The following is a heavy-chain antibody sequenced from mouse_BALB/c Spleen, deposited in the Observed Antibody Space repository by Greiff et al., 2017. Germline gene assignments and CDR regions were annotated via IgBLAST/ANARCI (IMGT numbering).Heavy chain of an antibody. Sequence: QVQLQQSGAELVRPGSSVKISCKASGYAFSSYWMNWVKQRPGQGLEWIGQIYPGDGDTNYNGKFKGKATLTADKSSSTAYMQLSSLTSEDSAVYFCARRGGYDGETWFAYWGQGTLVTVSA. CDR1: GYAFSSYW. D-gene: IGHD2-2*01. V-gene: IGHV1-80*01. CDR3: ARRGGYDGETWFAY. CDR2: IYPGDGDT. J-gene: IGHJ3*01.